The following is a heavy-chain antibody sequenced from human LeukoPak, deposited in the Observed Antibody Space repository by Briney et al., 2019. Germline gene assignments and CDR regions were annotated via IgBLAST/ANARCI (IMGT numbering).Heavy chain of an antibody. J-gene: IGHJ5*02. CDR3: ARVVGSSGWWGGNWFDP. CDR1: GESFSDYY. CDR2: INHSGST. Sequence: ASETLSLTCAVYGESFSDYYWSWIRQPPGKGLEWIGEINHSGSTNYSPSLKSRVTISVNTSKNQFSLKLTSVTAADTAVYYCARVVGSSGWWGGNWFDPWGQGTLVTVSS. D-gene: IGHD6-19*01. V-gene: IGHV4-34*01.